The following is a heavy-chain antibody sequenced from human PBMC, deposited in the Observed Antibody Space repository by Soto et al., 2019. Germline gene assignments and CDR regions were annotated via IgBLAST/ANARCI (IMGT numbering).Heavy chain of an antibody. CDR3: AAGEPLNY. J-gene: IGHJ4*02. D-gene: IGHD3-10*01. CDR2: IWYDGSNK. Sequence: QMQLVESGGGAVQPGRSLRLSCAASGFTFSNYGMHWVRQAPGKGLEWVAIIWYDGSNKYYADSVKGRFTISRDNSKNTVYLQMNSLRDEDTSMYYCAAGEPLNYRGQGTLVTVSS. CDR1: GFTFSNYG. V-gene: IGHV3-33*01.